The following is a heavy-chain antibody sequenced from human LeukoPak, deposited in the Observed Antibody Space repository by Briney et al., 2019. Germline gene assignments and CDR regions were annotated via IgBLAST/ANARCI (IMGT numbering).Heavy chain of an antibody. CDR3: ARGDILTGSWDFDI. J-gene: IGHJ3*02. Sequence: SVKVSCKASGGTFSSYAISWVRQAPGQGLEWMGGIIPIFGIADYAQKFQGRVTITAYESTSTAYMELSSLRSEDTAVYYCARGDILTGSWDFDIWGQGTMVTVSS. CDR2: IIPIFGIA. D-gene: IGHD3-9*01. CDR1: GGTFSSYA. V-gene: IGHV1-69*13.